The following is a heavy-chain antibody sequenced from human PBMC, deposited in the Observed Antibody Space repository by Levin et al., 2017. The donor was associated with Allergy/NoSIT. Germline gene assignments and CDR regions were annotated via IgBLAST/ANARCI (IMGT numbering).Heavy chain of an antibody. CDR3: ARRYGWGASFDY. V-gene: IGHV3-74*01. CDR2: INSDGSST. D-gene: IGHD2-8*02. CDR1: GFTFSSYW. Sequence: GGSLRLSCAASGFTFSSYWMHWVRQAPGKGLVWVSRINSDGSSTSYADSVKGRFTISRDTAKNTLYMQMNSLRAEDTAVYYCARRYGWGASFDYWGQGTLVTVSS. J-gene: IGHJ4*02.